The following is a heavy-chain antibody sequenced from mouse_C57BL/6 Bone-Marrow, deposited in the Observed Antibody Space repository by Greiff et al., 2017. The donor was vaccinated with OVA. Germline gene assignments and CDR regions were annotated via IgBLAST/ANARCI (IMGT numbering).Heavy chain of an antibody. J-gene: IGHJ3*01. CDR1: GYTFTSYG. CDR2: IYPRCGNT. D-gene: IGHD1-1*01. V-gene: IGHV1-81*01. CDR3: ARDLSATGPCAY. Sequence: VQLVESGAELARPGASVKLSCKASGYTFTSYGISWVKQRTGQGLEWIGEIYPRCGNTYYNEKFKGNAIMPADKSSSTAYMELRSLTSENSAVYVSARDLSATGPCAYWGEGTLVTVSS.